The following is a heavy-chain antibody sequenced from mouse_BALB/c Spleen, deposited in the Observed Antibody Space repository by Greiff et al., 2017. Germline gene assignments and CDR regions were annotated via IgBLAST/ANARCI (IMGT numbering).Heavy chain of an antibody. V-gene: IGHV1-37*01. J-gene: IGHJ4*01. CDR2: INPYNGDT. CDR1: GYSFTGYF. Sequence: VQLKESGPELVKPGASVKISCKASGYSFTGYFMNWVKQSHGKSLEWIGRINPYNGDTFYNQKFKGKATLTVDKSSSTAHMELLSLTSEDSAVYYCYYYGNYEGYAMDYWGQGTSVTVSS. CDR3: YYYGNYEGYAMDY. D-gene: IGHD2-1*01.